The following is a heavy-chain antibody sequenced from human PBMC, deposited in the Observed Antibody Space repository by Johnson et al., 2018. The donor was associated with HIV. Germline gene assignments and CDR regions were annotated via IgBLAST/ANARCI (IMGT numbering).Heavy chain of an antibody. CDR2: INWNGGST. V-gene: IGHV3-20*04. CDR3: AREGPRITIFGVVTPSAFDI. D-gene: IGHD3-3*01. J-gene: IGHJ3*02. CDR1: GFTFDDYG. Sequence: VQLVESGGGVVRPGGSLRLSCAASGFTFDDYGMSWVRQAPGKGLEWVSGINWNGGSTGYADSVKGRFTISRDNAKKSLFLQMNSLRVEDTAFYYCAREGPRITIFGVVTPSAFDIWGQGTMVTV.